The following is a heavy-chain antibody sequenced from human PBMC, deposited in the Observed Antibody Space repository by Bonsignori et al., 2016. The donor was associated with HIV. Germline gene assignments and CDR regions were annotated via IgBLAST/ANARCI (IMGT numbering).Heavy chain of an antibody. CDR2: ISSSSNYI. D-gene: IGHD1-26*01. J-gene: IGHJ3*02. CDR3: ARGGSYLGDAFDI. Sequence: WIRQPPGKGLEWVSSISSSSNYIYYADSVKGRFTISRDNAKNSVYLQMNSLRAEDTAVYYCARGGSYLGDAFDIWGQGTMVTVSS. V-gene: IGHV3-21*01.